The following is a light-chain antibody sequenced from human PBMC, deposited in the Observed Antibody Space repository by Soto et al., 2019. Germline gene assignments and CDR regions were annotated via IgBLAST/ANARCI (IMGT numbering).Light chain of an antibody. J-gene: IGKJ5*01. Sequence: EIVLTQSPGTLSLSPGERATLSCRASQSVSSSYLAWYQQKPGQAPRLLIYGASNRATGIPDRFSGSGSGTDFTLTISRLETEDFAVYYCQQYGSSPPTFGQGTRLEIK. CDR3: QQYGSSPPT. CDR2: GAS. V-gene: IGKV3-20*01. CDR1: QSVSSSY.